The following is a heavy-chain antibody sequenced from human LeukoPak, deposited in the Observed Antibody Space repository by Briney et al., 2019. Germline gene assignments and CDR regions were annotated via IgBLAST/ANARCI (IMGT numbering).Heavy chain of an antibody. Sequence: ASVKVSCKASGYTFTSYAMHWVRQAPGQRLEWMGWINAGNGNTKYSQKFQGRVTITRDTSASTAYMELSSLRSEDTAVYYCARWAVAGSPADYWGQGTLVTVSS. V-gene: IGHV1-3*01. CDR1: GYTFTSYA. J-gene: IGHJ4*02. CDR3: ARWAVAGSPADY. CDR2: INAGNGNT. D-gene: IGHD6-19*01.